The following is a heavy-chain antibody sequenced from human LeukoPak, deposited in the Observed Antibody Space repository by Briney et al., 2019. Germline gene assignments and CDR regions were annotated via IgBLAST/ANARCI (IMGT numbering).Heavy chain of an antibody. V-gene: IGHV3-21*01. J-gene: IGHJ4*02. CDR3: ARSYDYVWGNYRYDFDY. CDR2: ISSSSSYI. CDR1: GFTFSTYT. D-gene: IGHD3-16*02. Sequence: PGGSLRLSCAASGFTFSTYTMRWVRQAPGKGLEWVSSISSSSSYIYYTDSVKGRFTVSRDNAKNSLYLQMNSLRAEDTAVYYCARSYDYVWGNYRYDFDYWGQGTLVTVSS.